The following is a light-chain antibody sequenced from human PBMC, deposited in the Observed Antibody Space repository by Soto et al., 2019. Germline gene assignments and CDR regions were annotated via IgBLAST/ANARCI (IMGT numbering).Light chain of an antibody. V-gene: IGLV4-69*01. J-gene: IGLJ3*02. CDR1: SGHSSYA. CDR3: QTWGTGIRV. CDR2: LNSDGSH. Sequence: QPVLTQSPSASASLGASVKLTCTLSSGHSSYAIAWHQQQPEKGPRYLMKLNSDGSHSKGDGIPDRFSGSSSGAERYPTISSLQSEDEADYYCQTWGTGIRVFGGGTKVTVL.